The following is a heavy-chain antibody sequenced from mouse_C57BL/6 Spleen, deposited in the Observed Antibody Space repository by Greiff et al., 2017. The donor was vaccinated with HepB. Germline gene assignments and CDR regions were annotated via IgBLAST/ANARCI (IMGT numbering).Heavy chain of an antibody. V-gene: IGHV1-82*01. CDR2: IYPGDGDT. CDR3: ARSGGLYFDY. CDR1: GYAFSSSW. Sequence: QVQLQQSGPELVKPGASVKISCKASGYAFSSSWMNWVKQRPGKGLEWIGRIYPGDGDTNYNGKFKGKATLTADKSSSTAYMQHSSLTSEDSAVYFCARSGGLYFDYWGQGTTLTVSS. J-gene: IGHJ2*01. D-gene: IGHD3-1*01.